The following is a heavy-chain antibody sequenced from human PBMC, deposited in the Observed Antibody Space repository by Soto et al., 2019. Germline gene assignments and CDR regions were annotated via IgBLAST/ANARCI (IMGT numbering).Heavy chain of an antibody. V-gene: IGHV3-30-3*01. CDR3: ARDDGRGTIFGVVSVRGMDV. CDR1: GFTFSSYA. D-gene: IGHD3-3*01. J-gene: IGHJ6*02. CDR2: ISYDGSNK. Sequence: HPGGSLRLSCAASGFTFSSYAMHWVRQAPGKGLEWVAVISYDGSNKYYADSVKGRFTISRDNSKNTLYLQMNSLRAEDTAVYYCARDDGRGTIFGVVSVRGMDVWGQGTTVTVSS.